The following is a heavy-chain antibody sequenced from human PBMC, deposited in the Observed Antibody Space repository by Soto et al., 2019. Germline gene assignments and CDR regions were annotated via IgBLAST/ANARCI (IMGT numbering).Heavy chain of an antibody. D-gene: IGHD6-13*01. CDR1: GGTFSSYA. J-gene: IGHJ6*02. CDR2: IIPIFGTA. Sequence: ASVKVSCKASGGTFSSYAISWVRQAPGQGLEWMGGIIPIFGTANYAQKFQGGVTITADKSTSTAYMELSSLRSEDTAVYYCARGGSSSWYATDYYGMDVWGQGTTVTVSS. CDR3: ARGGSSSWYATDYYGMDV. V-gene: IGHV1-69*06.